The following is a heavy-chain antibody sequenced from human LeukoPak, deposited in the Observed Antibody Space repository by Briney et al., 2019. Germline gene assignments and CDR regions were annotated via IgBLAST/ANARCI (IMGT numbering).Heavy chain of an antibody. CDR2: IYSSGST. J-gene: IGHJ4*02. CDR3: ARLSGPTSYFDY. D-gene: IGHD1-26*01. Sequence: PSETLSLTCVVSGGSISSTSYYWGWIRQPPGKGLEWIGSIYSSGSTFYNPSLKSRVTISVDTSKKQFSVKMSSVIAADTAVYYCARLSGPTSYFDYWGQGTLVTVSS. V-gene: IGHV4-39*07. CDR1: GGSISSTSYY.